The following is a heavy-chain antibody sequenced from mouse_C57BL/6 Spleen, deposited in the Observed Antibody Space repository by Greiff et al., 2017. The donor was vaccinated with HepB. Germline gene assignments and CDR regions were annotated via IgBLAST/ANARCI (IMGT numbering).Heavy chain of an antibody. CDR2: IYPRSGNT. D-gene: IGHD1-1*01. CDR1: GYTFTSYG. J-gene: IGHJ4*01. V-gene: IGHV1-81*01. Sequence: VQLQESGAELARPGASVKLSCKASGYTFTSYGISWVKQRTGQGLEWIGEIYPRSGNTYYNEKFKGKATLTADKSSSTAYMELRSLTSEDSAVYFCAGPLYGSSYGGYAMDYWGQGTSVTVSS. CDR3: AGPLYGSSYGGYAMDY.